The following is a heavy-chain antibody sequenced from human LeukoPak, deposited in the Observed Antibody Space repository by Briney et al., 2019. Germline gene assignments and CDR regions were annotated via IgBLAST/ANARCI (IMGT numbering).Heavy chain of an antibody. J-gene: IGHJ3*02. CDR1: GFTVSSNY. CDR3: ARGGSYLSAFDI. D-gene: IGHD1-26*01. CDR2: IYSGGST. V-gene: IGHV3-53*01. Sequence: GGSLRLSCAASGFTVSSNYMSWVRQAPGKGLEWVSIIYSGGSTFYADSAKGRFTISRDNSENTLYLQMNSLRAEDTAVYYCARGGSYLSAFDIWGQGTMVTVSS.